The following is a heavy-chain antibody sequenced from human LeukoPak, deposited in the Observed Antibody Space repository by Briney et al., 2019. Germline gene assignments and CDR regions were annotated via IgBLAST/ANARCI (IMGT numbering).Heavy chain of an antibody. J-gene: IGHJ5*02. CDR3: ARHLTALTLNWFDP. D-gene: IGHD4-23*01. V-gene: IGHV1-69*05. CDR2: IIPIFGTA. Sequence: ASVKVSCKASGGTFSSYAISWVRQAPGQGLEWMGGIIPIFGTANYAQKFQGRVTITTDESTSTAYMELSSLRSEDTAVYYCARHLTALTLNWFDPWGQGTLVTVSS. CDR1: GGTFSSYA.